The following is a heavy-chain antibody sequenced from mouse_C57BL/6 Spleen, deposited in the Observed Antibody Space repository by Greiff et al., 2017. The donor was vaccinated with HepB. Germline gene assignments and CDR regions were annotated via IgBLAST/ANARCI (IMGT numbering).Heavy chain of an antibody. J-gene: IGHJ3*01. CDR3: ARTITTGTEFAY. CDR2: INPSSGYT. D-gene: IGHD1-2*01. Sequence: VQLQQSGAELAKPGASVKLSCKASGYTFTSYWMHWVKQRPGQGLEWIGYINPSSGYTKYNQKFKDKATLTAEKSSSTAYMQLSSLTYEDSAVYYCARTITTGTEFAYWGQGTLVTVSA. CDR1: GYTFTSYW. V-gene: IGHV1-7*01.